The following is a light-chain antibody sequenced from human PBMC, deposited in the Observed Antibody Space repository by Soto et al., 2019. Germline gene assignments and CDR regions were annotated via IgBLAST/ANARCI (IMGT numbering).Light chain of an antibody. Sequence: DIVMTQSPDSLAVSLGERATINCKSSQSVLYNSNNKNYLAWYQQKPGQPPKLLIYWASTRESGVPDRFSGSGSGTDFPLTISSLQAEDVAVYYCQQYYDTPSTFGGGTKVEIK. CDR2: WAS. CDR1: QSVLYNSNNKNY. CDR3: QQYYDTPST. V-gene: IGKV4-1*01. J-gene: IGKJ4*01.